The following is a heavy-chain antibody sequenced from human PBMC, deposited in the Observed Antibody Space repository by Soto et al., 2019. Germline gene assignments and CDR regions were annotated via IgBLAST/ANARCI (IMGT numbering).Heavy chain of an antibody. J-gene: IGHJ4*02. CDR3: ARDLAAGDY. CDR1: GYTFINYY. V-gene: IGHV1-46*01. Sequence: QVQLVQSGAEVKKPGASVKLSCKASGYTFINYYIHWVRQAPGQGLEWMGIFNPTSGSTNYAQKFQGRVTLTMETSTRTAYMELSSLRFDDTAVYYCARDLAAGDYWGQGTLVTVSS. CDR2: FNPTSGST. D-gene: IGHD6-13*01.